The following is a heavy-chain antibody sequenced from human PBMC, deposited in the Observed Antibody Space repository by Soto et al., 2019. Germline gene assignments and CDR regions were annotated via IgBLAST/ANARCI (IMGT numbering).Heavy chain of an antibody. D-gene: IGHD3-10*01. CDR2: IYSGGYT. J-gene: IGHJ4*02. Sequence: EVQLVESGGGLIQPGGSLRLSCAVSGFTVSNNYMSWVRQAPGKGLEGVSVIYSGGYTAYGDSVKGRFTISRDNSKNTIYLKRNTLRADARPVFYCPPPAGGGGYWGQGTLVTVSS. CDR1: GFTVSNNY. V-gene: IGHV3-53*01. CDR3: PPPAGGGGY.